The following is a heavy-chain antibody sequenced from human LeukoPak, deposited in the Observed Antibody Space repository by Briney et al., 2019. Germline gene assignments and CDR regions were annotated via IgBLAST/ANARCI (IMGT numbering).Heavy chain of an antibody. CDR3: ASVRSTHASYYFDY. Sequence: GGSLRLSCAGSGFTFSTYWMTWIRQAPGKGLEWVSCISSSSSYTNYADSVKGRFTISRDNAKNSLYLQMNSLRAEDTAVYYCASVRSTHASYYFDYWGQGTLVTVSS. CDR2: ISSSSSYT. V-gene: IGHV3-11*06. D-gene: IGHD2-15*01. CDR1: GFTFSTYW. J-gene: IGHJ4*02.